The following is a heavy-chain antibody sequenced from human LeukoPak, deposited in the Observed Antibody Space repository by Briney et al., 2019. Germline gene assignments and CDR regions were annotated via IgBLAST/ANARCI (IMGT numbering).Heavy chain of an antibody. J-gene: IGHJ6*03. Sequence: SETLSLTCTVSGGSISSHYWSWIRQPPGKGLEWIGYIYYSGGTNYNPSLKSRVTISVDTSKNQFSLKLSSVTAADTAVYYCARDYYDSSGYYFGYYYYYYMDVRGKGTTVTVSS. CDR1: GGSISSHY. CDR2: IYYSGGT. V-gene: IGHV4-59*11. CDR3: ARDYYDSSGYYFGYYYYYYMDV. D-gene: IGHD3-22*01.